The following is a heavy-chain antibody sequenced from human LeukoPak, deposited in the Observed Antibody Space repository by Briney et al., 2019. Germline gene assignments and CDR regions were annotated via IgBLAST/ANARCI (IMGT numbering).Heavy chain of an antibody. CDR2: ISAYNGNT. CDR1: GGTFSSYG. Sequence: ASVKVSCKASGGTFSSYGISWVRQAPGQGLEWMGWISAYNGNTNHAQKLQGRVTMTTDTSTSTAYMELRSLRSDDTAVYYCARTVTERGYSGYDPLYFDYWGQGTLVTVSS. D-gene: IGHD5-12*01. CDR3: ARTVTERGYSGYDPLYFDY. J-gene: IGHJ4*02. V-gene: IGHV1-18*01.